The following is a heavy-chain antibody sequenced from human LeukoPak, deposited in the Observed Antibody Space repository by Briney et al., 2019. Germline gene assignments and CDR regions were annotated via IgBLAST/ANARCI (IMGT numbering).Heavy chain of an antibody. CDR1: GGSISSSTYY. CDR3: ARGKGI. Sequence: SETLSLTCTVSGGSISSSTYYWGWIRQPPGKGLEWIGNIFYSGSTYYNPSLKSRVTISVDTSKNQFSLNLSSVTAADTAVYYCARGKGIWGQGTMVTVSS. J-gene: IGHJ3*02. CDR2: IFYSGST. V-gene: IGHV4-39*07.